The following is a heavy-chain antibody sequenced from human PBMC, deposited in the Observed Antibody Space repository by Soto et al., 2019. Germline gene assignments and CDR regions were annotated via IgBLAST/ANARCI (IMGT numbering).Heavy chain of an antibody. CDR3: ATTDESVPAPYYFDY. Sequence: QVQLVQSGAEVKKPGSSVKVSCKASGGTFSSYTISWVRQAPGQGLEWMGRIIPILGIANYAQKFQGRVTGAADKYKRTAYMNLSSLRSDDTAVYYCATTDESVPAPYYFDYWGQGTLVTVSS. V-gene: IGHV1-69*02. CDR2: IIPILGIA. CDR1: GGTFSSYT. J-gene: IGHJ4*02. D-gene: IGHD2-2*01.